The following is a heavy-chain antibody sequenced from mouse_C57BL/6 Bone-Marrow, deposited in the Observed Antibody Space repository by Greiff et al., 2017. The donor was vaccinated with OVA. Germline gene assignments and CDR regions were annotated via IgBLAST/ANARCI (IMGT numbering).Heavy chain of an antibody. V-gene: IGHV1-76*01. CDR1: GYTFTDYY. D-gene: IGHD3-2*02. Sequence: QVQLKESGAELVRPGASVKLSCKASGYTFTDYYINWVKQRPGQGLEWIARIYPGSGNTYYNEKFKGKATLTAEKSSSTAYMQLSSLTSEDSAVYFCARGGTAQATFAYWGQGTLVTVSA. J-gene: IGHJ3*01. CDR2: IYPGSGNT. CDR3: ARGGTAQATFAY.